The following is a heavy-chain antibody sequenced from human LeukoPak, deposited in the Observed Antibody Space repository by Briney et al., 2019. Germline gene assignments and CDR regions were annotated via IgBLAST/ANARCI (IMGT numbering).Heavy chain of an antibody. CDR1: GFTFSSYA. CDR2: ISYGGSNK. J-gene: IGHJ4*02. V-gene: IGHV3-30-3*01. Sequence: GRSLRLSCAASGFTFSSYAMHWVRQAPGKGLEWVAVISYGGSNKYYADSVKGRFTISRDNSKNTLYLQMNSLRAEDTAVYYCARGVVPAACFDYWGQGTLVTVSS. CDR3: ARGVVPAACFDY. D-gene: IGHD2-2*01.